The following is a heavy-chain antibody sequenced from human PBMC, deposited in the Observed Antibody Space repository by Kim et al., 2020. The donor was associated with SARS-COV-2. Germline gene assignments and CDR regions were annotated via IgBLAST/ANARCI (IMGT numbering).Heavy chain of an antibody. D-gene: IGHD4-17*01. Sequence: DGGTTDYAATVKGRFTISRDDSKNTLYLQMNSLKTEDTAVYYCTTYGFGYWGQGTLVTVSS. V-gene: IGHV3-15*01. J-gene: IGHJ4*02. CDR2: DGGTT. CDR3: TTYGFGY.